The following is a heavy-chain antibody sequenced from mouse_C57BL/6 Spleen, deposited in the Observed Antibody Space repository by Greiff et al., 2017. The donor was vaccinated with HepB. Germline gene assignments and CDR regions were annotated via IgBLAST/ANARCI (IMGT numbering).Heavy chain of an antibody. CDR1: GFNIKDYY. Sequence: DVKLVESGAELVKPGASVKLSCTASGFNIKDYYMHWVKQRTEQGLEWIGRIDPEDGETKYAPKFQGKATITADTSSNTAYLQLSSLTSEDTAVYYCARTVVATKDAMDYWGQGTSVTVSS. CDR2: IDPEDGET. V-gene: IGHV14-2*01. D-gene: IGHD1-1*01. CDR3: ARTVVATKDAMDY. J-gene: IGHJ4*01.